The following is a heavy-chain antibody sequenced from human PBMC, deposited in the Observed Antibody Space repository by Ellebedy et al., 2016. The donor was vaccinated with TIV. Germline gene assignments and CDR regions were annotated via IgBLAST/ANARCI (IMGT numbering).Heavy chain of an antibody. CDR2: INTSGGDT. J-gene: IGHJ4*02. CDR1: GYSFAYYY. V-gene: IGHV1-46*01. Sequence: ASVKVSCKASGYSFAYYYIHWVRQAPGQGLEWMGIINTSGGDTSYAQAFQGRVTLTRDTSTSTVYMELSNLRSEDMAVYYCTRGLEEIRTGYYSDPFDNWGQGTLVTVSS. D-gene: IGHD3/OR15-3a*01. CDR3: TRGLEEIRTGYYSDPFDN.